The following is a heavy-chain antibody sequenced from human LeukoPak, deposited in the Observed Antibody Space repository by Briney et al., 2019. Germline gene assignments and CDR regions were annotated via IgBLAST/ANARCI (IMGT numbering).Heavy chain of an antibody. CDR2: ISWDGGST. Sequence: RGSLRLSCAASGFTFDDYTMHWVRQAPGKGLEWVSLISWDGGSTYYADSVKGRFTISRDNSKNSLYLQMNSLRTEDTALYYCAKGSGDYGDYEDWFDPWGQGTLVTVSS. J-gene: IGHJ5*02. CDR3: AKGSGDYGDYEDWFDP. D-gene: IGHD4-17*01. V-gene: IGHV3-43*01. CDR1: GFTFDDYT.